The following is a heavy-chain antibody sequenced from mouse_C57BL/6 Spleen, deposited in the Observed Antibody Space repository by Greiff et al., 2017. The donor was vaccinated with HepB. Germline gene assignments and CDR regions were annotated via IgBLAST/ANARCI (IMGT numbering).Heavy chain of an antibody. V-gene: IGHV1-80*01. CDR2: IYPGDGDT. CDR3: ATKGDPYAMDY. J-gene: IGHJ4*01. Sequence: QVQLKQSGAELVKPGASVKISCKASGYAFSSYWMNWVKQRPGKGLEWIGQIYPGDGDTNYNGKFKGKATLTADRSSSTAYMQLSSLTSEDSAVYFCATKGDPYAMDYWGQGTSVTVSS. CDR1: GYAFSSYW.